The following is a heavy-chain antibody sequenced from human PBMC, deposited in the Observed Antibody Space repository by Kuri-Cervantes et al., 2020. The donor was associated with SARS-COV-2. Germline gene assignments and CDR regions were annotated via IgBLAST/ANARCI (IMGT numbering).Heavy chain of an antibody. Sequence: GESLKISCAASGFTFSNSWMSWVRQAPGKGLEWVGRIKSKTDSGTTDYAAPVKGRFTISRDDSKNTLYLQMNSLKTEDTAVYYCTTDSKGADYYGSGSPPYFYYWGQGTLVTVSS. CDR3: TTDSKGADYYGSGSPPYFYY. V-gene: IGHV3-15*01. J-gene: IGHJ4*02. CDR1: GFTFSNSW. CDR2: IKSKTDSGTT. D-gene: IGHD3-10*01.